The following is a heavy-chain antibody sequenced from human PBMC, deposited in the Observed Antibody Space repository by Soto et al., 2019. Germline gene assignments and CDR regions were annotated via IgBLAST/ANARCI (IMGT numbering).Heavy chain of an antibody. Sequence: SETLPLTCTVSGGSISSGDYYWSWIRQPPGKGLEWIGYIYYSGSTYYNPSLKSRVTISVDTSKNQFSLKLSSVTAADTAVYYCARDRGTELSRYYYGMDVWGQGTTVTVSS. CDR1: GGSISSGDYY. CDR3: ARDRGTELSRYYYGMDV. CDR2: IYYSGST. D-gene: IGHD3-10*01. V-gene: IGHV4-30-4*01. J-gene: IGHJ6*02.